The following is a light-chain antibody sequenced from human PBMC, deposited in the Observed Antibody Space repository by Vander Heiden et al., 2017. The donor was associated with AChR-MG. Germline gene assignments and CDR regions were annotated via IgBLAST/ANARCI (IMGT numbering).Light chain of an antibody. J-gene: IGLJ3*02. CDR3: SSYTWMSTWV. CDR2: DVV. Sequence: QSALTQPASVSGSRGPSVTVSCPGATKDIGRYDYVSWYRQVPVKAPKIFIYDVVKRPSGVSHRFSGSKSGNTASLTISGLLPEDEADYYCSSYTWMSTWVFGGGTKLTVL. CDR1: TKDIGRYDY. V-gene: IGLV2-14*03.